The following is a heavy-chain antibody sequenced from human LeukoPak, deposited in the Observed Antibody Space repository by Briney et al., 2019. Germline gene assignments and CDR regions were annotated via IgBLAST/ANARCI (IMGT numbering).Heavy chain of an antibody. CDR1: GGTFSSYA. Sequence: GASVKVSCKASGGTFSSYAISWVRQAPGQGLERMGGIVPIFGTANYAQKFQGRVTITADESTSTAYMELSSLRSEDTAVYYCARDRGSGWPFDYWGQGTLVTVSS. J-gene: IGHJ4*02. D-gene: IGHD6-19*01. V-gene: IGHV1-69*13. CDR2: IVPIFGTA. CDR3: ARDRGSGWPFDY.